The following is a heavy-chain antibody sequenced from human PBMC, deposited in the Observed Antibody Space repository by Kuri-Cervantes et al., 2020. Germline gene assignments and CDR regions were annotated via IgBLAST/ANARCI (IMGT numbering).Heavy chain of an antibody. J-gene: IGHJ3*02. CDR1: GGSISSYS. V-gene: IGHV4-59*01. CDR3: ARDGSGDYVNAFDI. D-gene: IGHD4-17*01. CDR2: IYYTGST. Sequence: GSLRLSCTVSGGSISSYSWSWIRQPPGKGLESIGYIYYTGSTSYKPSLKSRVTISVDTSKNQVSLKLSSVTAADTAVYYCARDGSGDYVNAFDIWGQGTVVTVSS.